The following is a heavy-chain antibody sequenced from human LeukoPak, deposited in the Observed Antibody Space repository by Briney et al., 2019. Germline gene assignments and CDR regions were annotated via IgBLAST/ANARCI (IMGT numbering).Heavy chain of an antibody. V-gene: IGHV3-21*06. Sequence: GGSLRLSCAASGFTFSSYAMSWVRQAPGKGLEWVSAISGGSSYTIYADSVKGRFTISRDNAKNSLYLQMNSLRAEDTAVYYCARVTLYGESALDYWGQGTLVTVSS. J-gene: IGHJ4*02. D-gene: IGHD4-17*01. CDR3: ARVTLYGESALDY. CDR2: ISGGSSYT. CDR1: GFTFSSYA.